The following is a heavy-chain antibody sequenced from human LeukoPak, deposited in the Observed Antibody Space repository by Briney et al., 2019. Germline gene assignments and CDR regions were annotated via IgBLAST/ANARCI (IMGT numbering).Heavy chain of an antibody. CDR1: GGSISSYY. CDR2: IYYSGNT. CDR3: ARTKPLDPFDF. V-gene: IGHV4-59*01. Sequence: PSETLSLTCTVSGGSISSYYWSWIRQPPGKGLEWIGYIYYSGNTYYNPSLKSRVTISVDTSKNQFSLKVNSETAADTAVYYCARTKPLDPFDFWGQGTLVTVSS. J-gene: IGHJ3*01.